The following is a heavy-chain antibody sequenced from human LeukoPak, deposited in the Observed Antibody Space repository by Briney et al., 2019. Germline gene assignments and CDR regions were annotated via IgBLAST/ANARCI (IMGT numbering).Heavy chain of an antibody. CDR2: IIPILGIA. D-gene: IGHD4-17*01. CDR1: GGTFSSYA. J-gene: IGHJ1*01. CDR3: ARVRGTVTTRRTDEYFQH. Sequence: SLKVSCKASGGTFSSYAISWVRQAPGQGLEWVGRIIPILGIANYAQKFQGRVTITADKSTSTAYMELSSLRSEDTAVYYCARVRGTVTTRRTDEYFQHWGQGTLVTVSS. V-gene: IGHV1-69*04.